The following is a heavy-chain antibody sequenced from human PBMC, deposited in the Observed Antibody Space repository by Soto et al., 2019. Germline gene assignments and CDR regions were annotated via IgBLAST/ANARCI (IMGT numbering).Heavy chain of an antibody. CDR3: VKDDGSQKPFDY. CDR2: ISYDGSNK. CDR1: GLTFSTYG. Sequence: QVQLVESGGGEVQPGRSLRLSCAASGLTFSTYGMHWVRQAPGKGLEWVAVISYDGSNKFYADSVKGRFTISRDNSKNTLSLQMNGLRPEDTALYYCVKDDGSQKPFDYWGQGTLVTVSS. D-gene: IGHD6-13*01. V-gene: IGHV3-30*18. J-gene: IGHJ4*02.